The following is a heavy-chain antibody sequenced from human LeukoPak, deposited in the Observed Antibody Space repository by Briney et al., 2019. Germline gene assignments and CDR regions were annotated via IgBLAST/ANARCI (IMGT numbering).Heavy chain of an antibody. CDR1: GYTLTELS. Sequence: ASVKVSCKVSGYTLTELSMHWVRQAPGKGLEWMGGFDPEDGETIYAQKFQGRVTMTEDTSTDTAYMELSSLRSEDTAVYYCARDQGIVGLMGYWGQGTLVTVSS. CDR2: FDPEDGET. J-gene: IGHJ4*02. V-gene: IGHV1-24*01. CDR3: ARDQGIVGLMGY. D-gene: IGHD1-26*01.